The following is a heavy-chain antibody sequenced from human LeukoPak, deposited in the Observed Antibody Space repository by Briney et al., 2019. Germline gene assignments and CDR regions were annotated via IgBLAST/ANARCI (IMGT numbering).Heavy chain of an antibody. CDR2: IYYSGST. Sequence: SETLSLTCTVSGGSISSGDNYWSWIRQPPGKGQEWIGYIYYSGSTYYNPSLKSRVTISVDTSKNQFSLKLSSVTAADTAVYYCARGDLYSSSWYNWGQGTLVTVSS. J-gene: IGHJ4*02. D-gene: IGHD6-13*01. CDR1: GGSISSGDNY. V-gene: IGHV4-30-4*08. CDR3: ARGDLYSSSWYN.